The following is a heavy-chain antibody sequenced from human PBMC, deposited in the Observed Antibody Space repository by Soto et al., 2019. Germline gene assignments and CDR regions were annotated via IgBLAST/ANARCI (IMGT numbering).Heavy chain of an antibody. CDR2: IYYSGST. CDR3: ASDEGILPGMVV. J-gene: IGHJ6*01. Sequence: SETLSLTCTVSGGSVSSGFYYWYWIRQPPGNGLEWIAYIYYSGSTSYNPSLNSRVTISADSSRNQFSLLLSSVTAAHTAIYYCASDEGILPGMVVGGQGATVTVS. CDR1: GGSVSSGFYY. V-gene: IGHV4-61*01.